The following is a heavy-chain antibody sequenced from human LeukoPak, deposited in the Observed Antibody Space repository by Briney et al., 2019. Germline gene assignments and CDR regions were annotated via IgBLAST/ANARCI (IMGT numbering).Heavy chain of an antibody. V-gene: IGHV4-31*03. CDR1: GVSISSDTYY. Sequence: PSQTLSLTCTVSGVSISSDTYYWSWIRQHPEKGLEWIGYIYHSGTTDYNPSLKSRLAISIDKSNNQFSLNLYSVTAADTAVYYCAGEKWESVFAFDIWGQGTVVTVSS. CDR2: IYHSGTT. CDR3: AGEKWESVFAFDI. J-gene: IGHJ3*02. D-gene: IGHD1-26*01.